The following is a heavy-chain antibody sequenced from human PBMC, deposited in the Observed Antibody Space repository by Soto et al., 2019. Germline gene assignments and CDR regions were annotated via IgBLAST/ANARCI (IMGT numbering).Heavy chain of an antibody. D-gene: IGHD4-4*01. Sequence: PSETLSLTCGVSGGSISSRNWWSWVRQPPGKGLEWIGEISHSGSTNYNPTLKSRVTISIDTSNNHFSLNVSSVTAADTAVYYCVRHQGYSNFHVRDAMDVGGQGTTGTVS. CDR2: ISHSGST. V-gene: IGHV4-4*02. J-gene: IGHJ6*02. CDR3: VRHQGYSNFHVRDAMDV. CDR1: GGSISSRNW.